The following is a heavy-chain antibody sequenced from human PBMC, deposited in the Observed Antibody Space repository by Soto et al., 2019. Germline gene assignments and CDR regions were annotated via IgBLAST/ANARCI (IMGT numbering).Heavy chain of an antibody. V-gene: IGHV3-74*01. CDR1: EFTFSGRS. D-gene: IGHD3-10*01. CDR2: IDKVGTDS. CDR3: ARGWFGPDV. J-gene: IGHJ6*03. Sequence: EVQLVASGGGLVQPGGSLRLSCAASEFTFSGRSVHWVRQAPGTGLVWVSGIDKVGTDSTYADSVKGRFTSSRDNAKNTVYLQMNSLRVEDTAVYYCARGWFGPDVWGKGTTVTVSS.